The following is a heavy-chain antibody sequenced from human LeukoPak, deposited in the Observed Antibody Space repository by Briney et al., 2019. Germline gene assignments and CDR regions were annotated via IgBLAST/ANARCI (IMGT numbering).Heavy chain of an antibody. CDR1: GFTFSRFW. D-gene: IGHD2-2*01. J-gene: IGHJ4*02. V-gene: IGHV3-7*01. CDR2: INQDGSAE. Sequence: GGSLRLSCAASGFTFSRFWMNWVRQAPGKGLEWVASINQDGSAEYYVDSVKGRFTISRDNAKNSLYLQMNSLRAEDTAVYYCARDRSSNEYYFDYWGQGTLVTVSS. CDR3: ARDRSSNEYYFDY.